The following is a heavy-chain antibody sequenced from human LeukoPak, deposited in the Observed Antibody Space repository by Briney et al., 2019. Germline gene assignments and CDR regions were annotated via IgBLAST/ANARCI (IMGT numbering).Heavy chain of an antibody. CDR1: GGSFSGYY. J-gene: IGHJ3*02. CDR2: INHSGST. Sequence: PSETLSLTCAVYGGSFSGYYWSWIRQPPGKGLEWIGEINHSGSTNYNPSLKSRVTISVDTSKNQFSLKLSSVTAADTAVYYCARGTRLPIAVYAFDIWGQGTMVTVSS. V-gene: IGHV4-34*01. CDR3: ARGTRLPIAVYAFDI. D-gene: IGHD6-19*01.